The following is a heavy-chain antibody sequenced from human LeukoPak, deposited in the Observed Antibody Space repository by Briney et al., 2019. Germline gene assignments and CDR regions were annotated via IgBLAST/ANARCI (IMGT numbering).Heavy chain of an antibody. V-gene: IGHV1-2*02. Sequence: GASVKVSCKASGYTFTGYYMHWVRQAPGQGLEWMGWINPDSGDTHYAQKFQGRVTMTRDTSISTGYMELSRFTSDDTAVYYCAREGRQYTGGWYYFDYWGQGTLVTVSS. CDR3: AREGRQYTGGWYYFDY. CDR1: GYTFTGYY. D-gene: IGHD2-8*02. CDR2: INPDSGDT. J-gene: IGHJ4*02.